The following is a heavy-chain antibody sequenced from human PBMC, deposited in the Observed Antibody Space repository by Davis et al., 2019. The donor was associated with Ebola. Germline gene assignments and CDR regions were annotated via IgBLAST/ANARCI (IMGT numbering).Heavy chain of an antibody. D-gene: IGHD6-19*01. CDR1: GDSVSLPLAG. CDR2: TYYSSKWYN. CDR3: ARGWFRSGMDV. V-gene: IGHV6-1*01. J-gene: IGHJ6*02. Sequence: HSQTLSLTCAISGDSVSLPLAGWNWIRQSPSRGLEWLGRTYYSSKWYNDYAVSVKSRITINLDTSNNQLSLQLNSVTPEDTAVYYCARGWFRSGMDVWGQGTTVTVSS.